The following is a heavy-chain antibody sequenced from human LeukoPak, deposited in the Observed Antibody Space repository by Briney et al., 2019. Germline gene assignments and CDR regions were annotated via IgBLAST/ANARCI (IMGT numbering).Heavy chain of an antibody. CDR1: GFTFGTFD. D-gene: IGHD3-10*01. CDR3: VRDSEGSFDY. V-gene: IGHV3-23*01. J-gene: IGHJ4*02. Sequence: PGRSLRLSCAASGFTFGTFDMSWVRQAQGKGLEWVSTLACLDASCTEYYSDSVKGRFSISRDKSKSTLSLQVNSLRVEDTAMYYCVRDSEGSFDYWGQGTLVTVSS. CDR2: LACLDASCTE.